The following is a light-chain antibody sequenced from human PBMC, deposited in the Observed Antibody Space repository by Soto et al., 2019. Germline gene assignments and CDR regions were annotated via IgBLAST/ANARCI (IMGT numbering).Light chain of an antibody. V-gene: IGKV3-11*01. CDR2: DVY. Sequence: EIVLTQSPAALSLSPGERATLSCRASQSVGNSLAWYQQKPGQAPRLLIYDVYSKPLGIPARFTGSGSGTDFTLTISGLQPEDFAVYYCQQRADWPLSFGGGTKVVIK. CDR3: QQRADWPLS. CDR1: QSVGNS. J-gene: IGKJ4*01.